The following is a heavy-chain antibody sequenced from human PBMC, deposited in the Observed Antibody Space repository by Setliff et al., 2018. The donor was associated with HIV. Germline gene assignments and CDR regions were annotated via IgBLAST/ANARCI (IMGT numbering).Heavy chain of an antibody. CDR3: ARGDTTDMYYFDY. Sequence: ASVKVSCKASGYTFTSYGITWVRQAPGQGLEWMGWISAYNGNTKYAQKSQDRVTMTTDTSTNTAYMELRSLRSADTAVYYCARGDTTDMYYFDYWGQGTLVTVSS. J-gene: IGHJ4*02. D-gene: IGHD1-26*01. V-gene: IGHV1-18*01. CDR2: ISAYNGNT. CDR1: GYTFTSYG.